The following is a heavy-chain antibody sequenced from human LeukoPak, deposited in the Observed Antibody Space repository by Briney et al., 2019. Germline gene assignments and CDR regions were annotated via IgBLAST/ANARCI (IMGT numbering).Heavy chain of an antibody. CDR1: GYTFTSYY. CDR3: APAKLGIFILDY. CDR2: INPSGGST. V-gene: IGHV1-46*03. Sequence: ASVKVSCKASGYTFTSYYMHWVRQAPGQGLEWMGIINPSGGSTSYAQKFQGRVTMTRETSTSPVYMELSSPRSEDTAVYYCAPAKLGIFILDYWGQGTLVTVSS. D-gene: IGHD7-27*01. J-gene: IGHJ4*02.